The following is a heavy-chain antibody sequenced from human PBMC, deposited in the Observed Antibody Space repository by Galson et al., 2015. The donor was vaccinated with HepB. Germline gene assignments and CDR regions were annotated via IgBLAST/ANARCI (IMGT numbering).Heavy chain of an antibody. CDR2: INPSGGST. CDR1: GSTFTSYY. D-gene: IGHD6-19*01. CDR3: ARDSTVAGGGRYIDL. Sequence: SVTVSCKASGSTFTSYYMHWVRQAPGQGLEWMGRINPSGGSTRYAQKIQGRVTMTRDTSTSTVYMELSSLRSEDTAVYYCARDSTVAGGGRYIDLWARGTLVTVSS. J-gene: IGHJ2*01. V-gene: IGHV1-46*01.